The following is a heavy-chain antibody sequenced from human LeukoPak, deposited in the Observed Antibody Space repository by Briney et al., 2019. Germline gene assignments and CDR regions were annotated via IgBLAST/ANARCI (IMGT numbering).Heavy chain of an antibody. CDR3: ARDRWYGGGYYYYMDV. J-gene: IGHJ6*03. V-gene: IGHV3-48*01. CDR1: GFTFSSYS. Sequence: GSLRLSCAASGFTFSSYSMNWVRQAPGTGREWVSYISSSSSTIYYADSVKGRFTISRDNAKNSLYLQMNSLRAEDTAVYYCARDRWYGGGYYYYMDVWGKGTTVTVSS. D-gene: IGHD2-15*01. CDR2: ISSSSSTI.